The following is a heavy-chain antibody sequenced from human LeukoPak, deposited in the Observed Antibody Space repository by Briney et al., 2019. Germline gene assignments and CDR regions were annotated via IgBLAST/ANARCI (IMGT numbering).Heavy chain of an antibody. CDR2: ISGSGGST. J-gene: IGHJ4*02. V-gene: IGHV3-23*01. CDR1: GFTFSSYA. Sequence: PGGSLRLSCAASGFTFSSYAMSWVRQAPGKGLEWVSAISGSGGSTYYADSVKGRFTISRDNSKNTLYLQMNSLRAEDAAVYYCAKGEDYDFWSGNGGVFDYWGQGTLVTVSS. CDR3: AKGEDYDFWSGNGGVFDY. D-gene: IGHD3-3*01.